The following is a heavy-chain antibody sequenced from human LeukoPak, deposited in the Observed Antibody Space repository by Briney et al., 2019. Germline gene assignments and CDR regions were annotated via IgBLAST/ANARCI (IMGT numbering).Heavy chain of an antibody. Sequence: LVASVKVSCKASGYTFTGYYIHWVRQAPGQGLEWMGWINPNSGGTNYAQKFQGRVTMTRDTSISAAYMELSRLRYDDTAVYYCARGSRTIMDWFDPWGQGTLVTVSS. CDR3: ARGSRTIMDWFDP. CDR1: GYTFTGYY. CDR2: INPNSGGT. D-gene: IGHD5-12*01. J-gene: IGHJ5*02. V-gene: IGHV1-2*03.